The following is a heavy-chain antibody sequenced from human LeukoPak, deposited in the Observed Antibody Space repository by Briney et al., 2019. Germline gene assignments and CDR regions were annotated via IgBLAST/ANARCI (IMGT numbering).Heavy chain of an antibody. CDR3: ARDYDY. J-gene: IGHJ4*02. Sequence: PGGSLRLSCAASGFTFSSYGMHWVRQAPGQGLEWVAVIWNDGSNKYYVDSVKGRFTISRDNSKNTLYLQMNSLRTEDTAVYYCARDYDYWGQGTLVTVPS. V-gene: IGHV3-33*01. CDR1: GFTFSSYG. CDR2: IWNDGSNK.